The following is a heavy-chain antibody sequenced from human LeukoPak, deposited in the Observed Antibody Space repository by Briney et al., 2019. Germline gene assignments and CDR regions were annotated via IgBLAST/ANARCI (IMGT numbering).Heavy chain of an antibody. J-gene: IGHJ3*02. CDR2: MYSGGNT. Sequence: PGGSLRLSCAASGFTVSGNYMSRVRQAPGKGLEWVSIMYSGGNTHYADSVKGRFTISRDNSKNTLYLQMNSLSAEDTAVYYCARCGGDCYPGGAFDIWGQGTMVTVS. D-gene: IGHD2-21*02. V-gene: IGHV3-53*01. CDR1: GFTVSGNY. CDR3: ARCGGDCYPGGAFDI.